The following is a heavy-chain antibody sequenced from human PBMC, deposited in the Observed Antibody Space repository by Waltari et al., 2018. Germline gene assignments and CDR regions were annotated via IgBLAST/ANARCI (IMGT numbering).Heavy chain of an antibody. CDR3: ARGEGDRGGRLGGYFDY. CDR1: GGTFSSYA. J-gene: IGHJ4*02. V-gene: IGHV1-69*13. CDR2: IIPIFGTA. Sequence: QVQLVQSGAEVKKPGSSVKVSCKASGGTFSSYAISWVRQAPGQGLEWMGRIIPIFGTANTAQKFQGRVTITADKSTSTAYMELSSLRSEDTAVYYCARGEGDRGGRLGGYFDYWGQGTLVTVSS. D-gene: IGHD7-27*01.